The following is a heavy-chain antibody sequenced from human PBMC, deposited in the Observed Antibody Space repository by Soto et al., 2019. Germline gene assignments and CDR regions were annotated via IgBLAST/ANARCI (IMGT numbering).Heavy chain of an antibody. CDR3: TTEYSGDESFDY. CDR2: IKSKTDGGTT. D-gene: IGHD5-12*01. Sequence: GGSLRLSCAASGFTFSNAWMSWVRQAPGKGLEWVGRIKSKTDGGTTDYAAPVKGRFTISRDDSKNALYLQMNSLKSEDRAVYYCTTEYSGDESFDYWGQGTLGSGSS. V-gene: IGHV3-15*01. J-gene: IGHJ4*02. CDR1: GFTFSNAW.